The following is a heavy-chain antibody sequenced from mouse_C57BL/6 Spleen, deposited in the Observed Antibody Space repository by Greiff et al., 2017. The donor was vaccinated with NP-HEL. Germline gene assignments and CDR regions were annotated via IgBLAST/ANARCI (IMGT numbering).Heavy chain of an antibody. J-gene: IGHJ2*01. CDR1: GFTFSSYA. D-gene: IGHD4-1*01. CDR3: AREGLGRKGYYFDY. Sequence: EVKLMESGGGLVKPGGSLKLSCAASGFTFSSYAMSWVRQTPEKRLEWVATISDGGSYTYYPDNVKGRFTISRDNAKNNLYLQMSHLKSEDTAMYYCAREGLGRKGYYFDYWGQGTTLTVSS. V-gene: IGHV5-4*01. CDR2: ISDGGSYT.